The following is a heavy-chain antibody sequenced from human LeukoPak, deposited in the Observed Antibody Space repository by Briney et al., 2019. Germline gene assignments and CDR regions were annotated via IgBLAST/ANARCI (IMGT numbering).Heavy chain of an antibody. CDR2: IYYSGST. CDR1: GGSISSYY. Sequence: SETLSLTCTVSGGSISSYYWGWIRQPPGKGLEWIGSIYYSGSTYYNPSLKSRVTISVDTSKNQFSLRLSSVTAADTAVYYCARSGRGLATRFDPWGQGILVTVSS. D-gene: IGHD1-26*01. J-gene: IGHJ5*02. V-gene: IGHV4-39*07. CDR3: ARSGRGLATRFDP.